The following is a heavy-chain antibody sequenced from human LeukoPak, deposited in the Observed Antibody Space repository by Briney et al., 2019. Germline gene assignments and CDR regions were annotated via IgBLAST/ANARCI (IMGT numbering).Heavy chain of an antibody. Sequence: ASVKVSCKASGYTFTSYYMHWVRQAPGQGLEWMGIINPSGGSTSYAQKFQGRVTMTRDTSTSTVYMELSSLRSDDTAVYYCARSSGWTTEVDYWGQGTLVTVSS. J-gene: IGHJ4*02. D-gene: IGHD6-19*01. CDR2: INPSGGST. CDR1: GYTFTSYY. V-gene: IGHV1-46*01. CDR3: ARSSGWTTEVDY.